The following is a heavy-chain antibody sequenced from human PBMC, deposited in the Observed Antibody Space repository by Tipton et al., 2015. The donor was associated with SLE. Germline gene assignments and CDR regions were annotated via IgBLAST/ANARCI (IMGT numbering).Heavy chain of an antibody. CDR1: GFTFSSYA. CDR3: AKDRVEGGVVVVAAW. J-gene: IGHJ4*02. Sequence: SLRLSCAASGFTFSSYAMSWVRQAPGKGLEWVSAISGSGGSTYYADSVKGRFTISRDNSKNTLYLQMNSLRSEDTAVYYCAKDRVEGGVVVVAAWGGQGTLVTVSS. V-gene: IGHV3-23*01. CDR2: ISGSGGST. D-gene: IGHD2-15*01.